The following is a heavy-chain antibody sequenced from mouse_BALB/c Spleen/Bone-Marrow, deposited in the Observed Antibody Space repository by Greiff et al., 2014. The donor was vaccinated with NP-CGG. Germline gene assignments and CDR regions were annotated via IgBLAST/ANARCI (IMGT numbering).Heavy chain of an antibody. J-gene: IGHJ3*01. CDR2: IDPANGNT. D-gene: IGHD1-1*01. CDR3: AKYYYGNSLFAY. Sequence: VQLKHSGAELVKPGASVKLSCTASGFNIKDTYMHWVKQRPEQGLEWIGRIDPANGNTKYDPKFQGKATITADTSSNTAYLQLSSLTSEDTAVYYCAKYYYGNSLFAYWGQGTLVTVSA. V-gene: IGHV14-3*02. CDR1: GFNIKDTY.